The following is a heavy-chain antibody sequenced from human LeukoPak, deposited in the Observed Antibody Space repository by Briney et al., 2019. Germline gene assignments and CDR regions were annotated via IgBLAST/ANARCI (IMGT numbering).Heavy chain of an antibody. D-gene: IGHD2/OR15-2a*01. CDR3: ARDGIGGLLLIGRYNYYGMDV. J-gene: IGHJ6*02. CDR2: ISAYNGNT. CDR1: GYTFTSYD. V-gene: IGHV1-18*01. Sequence: GASVKVSCKASGYTFTSYDITWVRQAPGQGLEWMGWISAYNGNTNYAQKLQGRVTMTTDTSTSTAYMELRSLRSDDTAVYYCARDGIGGLLLIGRYNYYGMDVWGQGTTVTVSS.